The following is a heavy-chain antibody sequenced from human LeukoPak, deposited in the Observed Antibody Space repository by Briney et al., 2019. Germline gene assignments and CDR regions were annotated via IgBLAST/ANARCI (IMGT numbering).Heavy chain of an antibody. Sequence: GGSLRLSCAASGFTFSSYGMHWVRQAPGKGLEWVAVISYDGSNKYYADSVKGRFTISRDNSKNTLFLQMNSLRAEDTAVYYCATYSSLNRREFQFWGQGTLLTVSS. J-gene: IGHJ1*01. V-gene: IGHV3-30*03. CDR3: ATYSSLNRREFQF. D-gene: IGHD3-22*01. CDR2: ISYDGSNK. CDR1: GFTFSSYG.